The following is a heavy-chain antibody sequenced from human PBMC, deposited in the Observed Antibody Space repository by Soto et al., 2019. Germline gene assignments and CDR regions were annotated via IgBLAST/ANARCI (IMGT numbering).Heavy chain of an antibody. CDR2: IDPSDSYT. CDR1: GYSFTSYW. Sequence: PVESLKISCKGSGYSFTSYWISWVRQMPGKGLEWMGRIDPSDSYTNYSPSFQGHVTISADKSISTAYLQWSSLKASDTAMYYCATLFYVFWECLADPYYGMDVWGKGPTVAVS. CDR3: ATLFYVFWECLADPYYGMDV. J-gene: IGHJ6*04. V-gene: IGHV5-10-1*01. D-gene: IGHD3-3*01.